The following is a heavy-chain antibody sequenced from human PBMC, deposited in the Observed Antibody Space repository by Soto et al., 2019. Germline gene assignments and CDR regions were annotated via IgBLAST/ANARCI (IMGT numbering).Heavy chain of an antibody. Sequence: EVQLLESGGGLVQPGGSLRLSCTGSGFSFSTFAMSWVRQAPGKGLEWLSAISASGGNTYYPDSVKGRFTISRDISENTLYLQMSSLRGEDTAVYHCAKEPTSTVEGAFDLWGRGTMVTVSS. CDR1: GFSFSTFA. CDR3: AKEPTSTVEGAFDL. J-gene: IGHJ3*01. V-gene: IGHV3-23*01. D-gene: IGHD4-17*01. CDR2: ISASGGNT.